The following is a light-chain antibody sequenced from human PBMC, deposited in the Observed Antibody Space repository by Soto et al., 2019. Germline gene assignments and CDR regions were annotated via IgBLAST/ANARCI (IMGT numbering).Light chain of an antibody. CDR1: QAIRND. J-gene: IGKJ2*01. V-gene: IGKV1-17*01. Sequence: DIQMTQSPSSLSASVGDRVTITCRASQAIRNDLAWFQQKPGKAPKRLIYAASSLQGGVPSRFSGSGSGKDFTLTISSLQPEDFATYCCLQHNSYPFTFGQGTELDIK. CDR2: AAS. CDR3: LQHNSYPFT.